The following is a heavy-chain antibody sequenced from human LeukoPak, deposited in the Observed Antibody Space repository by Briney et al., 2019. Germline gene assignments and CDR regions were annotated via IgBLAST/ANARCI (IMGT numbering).Heavy chain of an antibody. CDR2: IIPIFGTA. CDR3: ARGFVVVPAAYDY. D-gene: IGHD2-2*01. Sequence: SVKVSCKASGYTFTNYDINWVRQAPGQGLEWMGGIIPIFGTANYAQKFQGRVTITADESTSTAYMELSSLRSEDTAVYYCARGFVVVPAAYDYWGQGTLVTVSS. V-gene: IGHV1-69*13. J-gene: IGHJ4*02. CDR1: GYTFTNYD.